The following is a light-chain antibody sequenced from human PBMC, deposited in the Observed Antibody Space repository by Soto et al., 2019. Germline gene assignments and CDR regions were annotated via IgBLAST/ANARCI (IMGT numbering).Light chain of an antibody. CDR2: AAS. J-gene: IGKJ1*01. Sequence: DIQMTQSPSSLSASVEDRVIITCRASQSISNHLNWYQQKPGKAPKLLIFAASSLQSEVPSRFSGSRSGPDFTLTISSLQPEDFATYYCQQSYSSPPTFGQGTKVEIK. CDR1: QSISNH. CDR3: QQSYSSPPT. V-gene: IGKV1-39*01.